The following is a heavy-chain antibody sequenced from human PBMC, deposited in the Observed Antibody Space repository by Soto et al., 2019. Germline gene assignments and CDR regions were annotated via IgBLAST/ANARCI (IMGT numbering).Heavy chain of an antibody. CDR2: IRSKAYGGTT. V-gene: IGHV3-49*03. J-gene: IGHJ6*03. CDR3: TRSCSSTSCSVPYYYYYMDV. CDR1: GFTFGDYA. D-gene: IGHD2-2*01. Sequence: GGSLRLSCTASGFTFGDYAMSWFRQAPGKGLEWVGFIRSKAYGGTTEYAASVKGRFTISRDDSKSIAYLQMNSLKTEDTAVYYCTRSCSSTSCSVPYYYYYMDVWGKGTTVTVSS.